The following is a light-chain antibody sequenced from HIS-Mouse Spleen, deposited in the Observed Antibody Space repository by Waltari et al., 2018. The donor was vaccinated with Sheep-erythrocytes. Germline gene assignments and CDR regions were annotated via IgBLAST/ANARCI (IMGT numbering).Light chain of an antibody. V-gene: IGLV2-11*01. CDR1: SRAVGGYHY. J-gene: IGLJ1*01. CDR3: CSYAGSYNHV. Sequence: QSALTQPRSVSGSPGPSVTISCTGTSRAVGGYHYVSWYQQHPGKAPQLMIYDVSKRPSGVPDRFSGSKSGNTASLTISGLQAEDEADYYCCSYAGSYNHVFATGTKVTVL. CDR2: DVS.